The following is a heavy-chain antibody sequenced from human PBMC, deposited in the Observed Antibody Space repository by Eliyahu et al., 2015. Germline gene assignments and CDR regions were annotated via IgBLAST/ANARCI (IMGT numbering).Heavy chain of an antibody. Sequence: QVQLVQSGAEVKKPGSSVKVSCKASGGTFSTYTISWVRQAPGQGLEWMGGIIPAFGKPNYAQNFQGRVTITADESTSTAYMELSSLRFEDTAVYYCALEGGSSGPRWFDPWGQGTLVIVSS. CDR2: IIPAFGKP. V-gene: IGHV1-69*01. J-gene: IGHJ5*02. D-gene: IGHD6-19*01. CDR1: GGTFSTYT. CDR3: ALEGGSSGPRWFDP.